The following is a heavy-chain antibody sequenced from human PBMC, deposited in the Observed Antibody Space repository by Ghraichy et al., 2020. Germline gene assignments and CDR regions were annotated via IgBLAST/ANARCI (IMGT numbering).Heavy chain of an antibody. CDR3: ARRGRGYSLYYYGLDV. V-gene: IGHV4-59*08. J-gene: IGHJ6*02. CDR1: GGSIRSYY. D-gene: IGHD5-18*01. Sequence: SETLSLTCTVSGGSIRSYYWSWIRQPPGKGLEWIGYIHYTGNTNYTPSLKSRATISVDTSKNQFSLRLTSVTAADTAVYYCARRGRGYSLYYYGLDVWGLGTLVTVSS. CDR2: IHYTGNT.